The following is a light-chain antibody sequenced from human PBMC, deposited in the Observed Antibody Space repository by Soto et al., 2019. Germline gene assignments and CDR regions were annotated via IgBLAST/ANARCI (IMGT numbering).Light chain of an antibody. CDR1: SSDVGSYNF. V-gene: IGLV2-14*01. J-gene: IGLJ1*01. Sequence: QSVLTQPASVSGSPGQSITISCTGTSSDVGSYNFVSWYQQLPGKAPKLMIYEVSNRPSGVSNRFSGSKSGNTASLTISGLQAEDEADYYCSSYTTSSNYVFGSGTKVTLL. CDR2: EVS. CDR3: SSYTTSSNYV.